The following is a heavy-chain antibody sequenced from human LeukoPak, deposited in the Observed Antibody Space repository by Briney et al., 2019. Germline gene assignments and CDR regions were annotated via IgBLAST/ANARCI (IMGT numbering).Heavy chain of an antibody. J-gene: IGHJ4*02. CDR3: AKDPGGSYPYFDY. D-gene: IGHD1-26*01. CDR2: ISYDGSNK. V-gene: IGHV3-30*04. CDR1: GFTFSSYA. Sequence: PGRSLRLSCAASGFTFSSYAMHWVRQAPGKGLEWVAVISYDGSNKYYADSVKGRFTISRDNSKNTLYLQMNSLRAEDTAVYYCAKDPGGSYPYFDYWGQGTLVTVSS.